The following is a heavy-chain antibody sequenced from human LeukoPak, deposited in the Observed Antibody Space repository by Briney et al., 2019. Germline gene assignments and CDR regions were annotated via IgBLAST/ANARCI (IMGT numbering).Heavy chain of an antibody. CDR1: GGTFSSYA. CDR2: IIPIFGTA. CDR3: ARGPACYDILTGYDY. V-gene: IGHV1-69*05. D-gene: IGHD3-9*01. Sequence: SVKVSCKASGGTFSSYAISWVRQAPGQGLEWMGGIIPIFGTANYAQKFQGRVTITTDESTSTAYMELSSLRSEDTAVYYCARGPACYDILTGYDYWGQGTLVTVSS. J-gene: IGHJ4*02.